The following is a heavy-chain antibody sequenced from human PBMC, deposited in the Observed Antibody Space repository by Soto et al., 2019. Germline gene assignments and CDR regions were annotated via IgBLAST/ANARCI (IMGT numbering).Heavy chain of an antibody. CDR1: GYSFTSYW. Sequence: GESLKISCKGSGYSFTSYWIGWVRQMPGKGLEWMVIIYPADSDTRYSPSFQGQVTVSADKSISTAYLQWGSLKASDTAVYYCVRPDSSGHYSHWGQGTPVTVSS. D-gene: IGHD3-22*01. J-gene: IGHJ4*02. V-gene: IGHV5-51*01. CDR2: IYPADSDT. CDR3: VRPDSSGHYSH.